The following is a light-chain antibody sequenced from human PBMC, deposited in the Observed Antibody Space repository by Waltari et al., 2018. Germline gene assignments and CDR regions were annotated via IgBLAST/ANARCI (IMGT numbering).Light chain of an antibody. Sequence: DIHMTQSPSTLSAPVGDRVTITCRASQSITWWLAWCQQKPGKAPKLLISKASTLETGVPSRFSGTGSGTEFTLTINSLQPDDSATYFCQQYNLYPLTFGGGTTVWIK. CDR2: KAS. CDR3: QQYNLYPLT. J-gene: IGKJ4*01. V-gene: IGKV1-5*03. CDR1: QSITWW.